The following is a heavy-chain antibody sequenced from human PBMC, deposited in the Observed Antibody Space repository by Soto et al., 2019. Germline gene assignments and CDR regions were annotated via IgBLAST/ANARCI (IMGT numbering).Heavy chain of an antibody. CDR1: GYSFTTYG. CDR2: ISGYNGNT. V-gene: IGHV1-18*01. J-gene: IGHJ6*02. CDR3: AREGPAPYYYYGMDV. Sequence: QVQLMQSRGEVKKPGASVKVTCKTSGYSFTTYGISWVRQAPGQGLEWMGWISGYNGNTNYAQKLKGRLTMTTDTSTSTAYMELRSLTSDDTAVYYCAREGPAPYYYYGMDVWGQGSTVTVSS.